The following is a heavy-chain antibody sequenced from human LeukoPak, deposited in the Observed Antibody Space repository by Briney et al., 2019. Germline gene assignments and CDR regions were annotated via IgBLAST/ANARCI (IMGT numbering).Heavy chain of an antibody. V-gene: IGHV3-7*01. CDR2: INQDGSET. D-gene: IGHD5-18*01. J-gene: IGHJ6*03. CDR1: GFTFRKYW. Sequence: GGSLRLSCAASGFTFRKYWMSWVRQAPGKGLEWVANINQDGSETYYADSVKGRFTMSRDNGKNSLDLQMNSLRAEDTAVYYCASRGMVTSSPLYYYMDVWGKGTTVTVSS. CDR3: ASRGMVTSSPLYYYMDV.